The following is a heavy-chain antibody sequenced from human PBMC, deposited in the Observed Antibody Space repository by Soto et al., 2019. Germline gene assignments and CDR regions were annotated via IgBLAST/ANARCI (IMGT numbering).Heavy chain of an antibody. CDR2: ISFDGSNK. CDR1: KFTFRTYV. J-gene: IGHJ6*02. CDR3: AREMIPMIMGGMSAMDV. Sequence: QVQPVESGGGVVQPERSQRLSCAASKFTFRTYVMHWVRQAPGKGLEWVALISFDGSNKYYADSVKGRFTISRDNSKNTMYLQMNSLRPEDTAVYYCAREMIPMIMGGMSAMDVWGQGTTVTVSS. D-gene: IGHD3-22*01. V-gene: IGHV3-30*04.